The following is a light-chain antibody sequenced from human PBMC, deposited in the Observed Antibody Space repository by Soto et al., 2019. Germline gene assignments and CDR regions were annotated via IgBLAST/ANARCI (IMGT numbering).Light chain of an antibody. CDR3: QQYNSHSKT. J-gene: IGKJ1*01. CDR2: DAS. CDR1: QSITTW. V-gene: IGKV1-5*01. Sequence: DIQMTQSPSTLSASVGDSVTITCRASQSITTWLAWYQQKPGKAPNPLIYDASSLASGVPSRFSGSGSGTEFTLTISSLQPDDFATFYCQQYNSHSKTFGQGTKVDIK.